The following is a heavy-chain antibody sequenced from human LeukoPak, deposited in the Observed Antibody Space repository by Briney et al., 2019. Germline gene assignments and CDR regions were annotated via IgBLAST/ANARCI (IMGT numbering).Heavy chain of an antibody. J-gene: IGHJ4*02. CDR3: AKLPVDTGVNY. Sequence: PGGSLRLSCTASGFTFSRYAMHWLRQAPGKGLEWVAVVAYDGSNKYPADSLKGRFTISRDNSKNTLFLEMNSLRPEDTAVYYCAKLPVDTGVNYWGQGTLVTVSS. CDR2: VAYDGSNK. D-gene: IGHD5-18*01. CDR1: GFTFSRYA. V-gene: IGHV3-30*18.